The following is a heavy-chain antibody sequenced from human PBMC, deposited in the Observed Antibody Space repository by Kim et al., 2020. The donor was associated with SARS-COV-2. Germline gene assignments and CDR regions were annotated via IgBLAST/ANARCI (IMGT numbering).Heavy chain of an antibody. D-gene: IGHD1-26*01. Sequence: YADYVKGRFTISRDNSKNSLYLQMNSLRTEDTALYYCAKEGLSGSYYRDWGQGTLVTVSS. V-gene: IGHV3-43*01. CDR3: AKEGLSGSYYRD. J-gene: IGHJ4*02.